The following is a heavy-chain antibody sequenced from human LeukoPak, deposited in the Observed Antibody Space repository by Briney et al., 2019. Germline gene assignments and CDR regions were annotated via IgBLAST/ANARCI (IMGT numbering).Heavy chain of an antibody. J-gene: IGHJ4*02. Sequence: ASVKVSCKASGYTFTSYYMHWLRQAPGQGLEWMGIINPSGGSTSYAQKFQGRVTMTRDTSTSTVYMELSSLRSEDTAVYYCARGPPITIFGVARKYKTLDYWGQGTLVTVSS. CDR2: INPSGGST. D-gene: IGHD3-3*01. CDR3: ARGPPITIFGVARKYKTLDY. CDR1: GYTFTSYY. V-gene: IGHV1-46*01.